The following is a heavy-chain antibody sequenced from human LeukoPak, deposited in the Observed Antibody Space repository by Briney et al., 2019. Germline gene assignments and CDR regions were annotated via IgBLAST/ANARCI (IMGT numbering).Heavy chain of an antibody. CDR2: IYYSGST. D-gene: IGHD3-22*01. Sequence: PSETLSLTCTVSGGSISSYYWSWIRQPPGKGLEWIGYIYYSGSTNYNPSLKSRVTISVDTSKNQFSLKLGSVTAADTAVYYCARERYYYDSSGYYQDYYYYMDVWGKGTTVTVSS. V-gene: IGHV4-59*01. CDR3: ARERYYYDSSGYYQDYYYYMDV. J-gene: IGHJ6*03. CDR1: GGSISSYY.